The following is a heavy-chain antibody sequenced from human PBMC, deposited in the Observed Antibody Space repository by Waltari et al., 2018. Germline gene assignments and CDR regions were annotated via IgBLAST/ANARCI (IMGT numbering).Heavy chain of an antibody. Sequence: QLQLQESGPGLVKPPETLSLTCTVPGGALRSRSFYWGWIRQSPGKGLEWIGSIFYGGGAYDNPSLKSRVTMSIDTSRNQFSLKLNSVTAADTAVYYCARHLGGTYHFDSWGQGTLVTVSA. CDR1: GGALRSRSFY. CDR2: IFYGGGA. V-gene: IGHV4-39*01. D-gene: IGHD1-26*01. CDR3: ARHLGGTYHFDS. J-gene: IGHJ4*02.